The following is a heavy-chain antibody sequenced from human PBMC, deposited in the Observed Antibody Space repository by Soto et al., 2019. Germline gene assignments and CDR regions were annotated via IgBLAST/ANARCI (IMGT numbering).Heavy chain of an antibody. D-gene: IGHD4-17*01. Sequence: GGSLRLSCAASGFTVSSNYMSWVRQAPEKGLEWVSVIYSGGSTYYADSVKGRFTISRDNSKNTLYLQMNSLRAEDTAVYYCARDLADYGDYEGYFDYWGQGTLVTVSS. CDR1: GFTVSSNY. J-gene: IGHJ4*02. CDR2: IYSGGST. V-gene: IGHV3-66*01. CDR3: ARDLADYGDYEGYFDY.